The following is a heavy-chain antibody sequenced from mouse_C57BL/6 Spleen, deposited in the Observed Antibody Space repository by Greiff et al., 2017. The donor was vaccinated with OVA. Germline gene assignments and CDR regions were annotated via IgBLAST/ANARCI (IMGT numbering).Heavy chain of an antibody. CDR1: GYTFTDYE. CDR3: TRRGTSAWFAD. Sequence: QVQLQQSGAELVRPGASVTLSCKASGYTFTDYEMHWVKQTPVHGLEWIGAIDPETGGTAYNQKFKGKAILTADKSSSTAYMELRSLTSEDSAVYYCTRRGTSAWFADWGKGTLVTVSA. V-gene: IGHV1-15*01. CDR2: IDPETGGT. J-gene: IGHJ3*01.